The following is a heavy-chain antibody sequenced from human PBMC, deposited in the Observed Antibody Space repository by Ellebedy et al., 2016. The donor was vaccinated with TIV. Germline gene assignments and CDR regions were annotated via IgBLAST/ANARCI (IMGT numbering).Heavy chain of an antibody. V-gene: IGHV4-61*01. J-gene: IGHJ5*02. CDR3: AREYQLLSGQNWFDP. CDR2: IFYSGNT. CDR1: GGSVTSGSYY. Sequence: SETLSLTXTVSGGSVTSGSYYWSWIRQPPGKGLEWIGHIFYSGNTNYNPSLKSRVTISVDTSKNQFSLNLRSVTAADTAVYYCAREYQLLSGQNWFDPWGQGTLVTVSS. D-gene: IGHD2-2*01.